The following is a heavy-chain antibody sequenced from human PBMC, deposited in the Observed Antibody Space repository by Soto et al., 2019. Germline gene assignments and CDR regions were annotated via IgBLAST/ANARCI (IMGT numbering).Heavy chain of an antibody. V-gene: IGHV1-18*01. Sequence: ASVKVSCKASGYTFISYGINWVRQAPGQGLEWMGWISAYNSNTNYAQKLQGRVTMTTDTSTSTVYMELRSLRSDDTAVYYCARSMRVGSTYSYYGKDVWGEGTKVTV. CDR1: GYTFISYG. D-gene: IGHD1-26*01. CDR3: ARSMRVGSTYSYYGKDV. J-gene: IGHJ6*02. CDR2: ISAYNSNT.